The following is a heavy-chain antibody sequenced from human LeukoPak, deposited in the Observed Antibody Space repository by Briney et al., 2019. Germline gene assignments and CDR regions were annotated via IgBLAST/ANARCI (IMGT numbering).Heavy chain of an antibody. CDR3: AKDRGYTGYDSGGIDF. D-gene: IGHD5-12*01. J-gene: IGHJ4*02. V-gene: IGHV3-23*01. CDR1: GFSFRSYA. Sequence: GGSLGLSCAASGFSFRSYAMNRVRQSPGKGLEWVSSISYGDGTAFYAGSVKGRFTVSRDNSRSTLYLQMVSLRAEDTAVYYCAKDRGYTGYDSGGIDFWGQGTLVTVSS. CDR2: ISYGDGTA.